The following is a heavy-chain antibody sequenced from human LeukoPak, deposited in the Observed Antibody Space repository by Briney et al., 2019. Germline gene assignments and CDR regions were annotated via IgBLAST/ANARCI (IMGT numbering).Heavy chain of an antibody. CDR2: IYYSGTT. CDR1: GGPINDSSYY. Sequence: SETLSLTCTVSGGPINDSSYYWGWIRQSPGRGLEWIGNIYYSGTTYYNPSLKSRVTAFVDTSKNQFFLKLTSVTAADTAVYYCARHARLRFFAANWFDPWGQGTLVTVSS. J-gene: IGHJ5*02. D-gene: IGHD3-3*01. V-gene: IGHV4-39*01. CDR3: ARHARLRFFAANWFDP.